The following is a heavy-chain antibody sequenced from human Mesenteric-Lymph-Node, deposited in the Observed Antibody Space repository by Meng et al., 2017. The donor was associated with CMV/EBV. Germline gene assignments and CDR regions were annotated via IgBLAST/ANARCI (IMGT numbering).Heavy chain of an antibody. J-gene: IGHJ4*02. Sequence: ASVKVSCKTSGYTFTANGISWVRQAPGQGLEWMGWISTYTGNTNYPQKVQGRVTVTRDTSTSTVYMELRSLRPDDSAMYYCARGTREGAPGHWGQGTLVTVSS. CDR2: ISTYTGNT. CDR1: GYTFTANG. D-gene: IGHD1-26*01. V-gene: IGHV1-18*01. CDR3: ARGTREGAPGH.